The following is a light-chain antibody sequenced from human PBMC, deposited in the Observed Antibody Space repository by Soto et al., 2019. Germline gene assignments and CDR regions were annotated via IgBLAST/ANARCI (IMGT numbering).Light chain of an antibody. J-gene: IGLJ1*01. V-gene: IGLV2-11*01. CDR3: CSYAGSYTYV. CDR1: SSDVGTYKY. Sequence: QSALTQPRSVSGSPGQSVTISCTGTSSDVGTYKYVSWYQQHPGKAPELMIYDVSKRPSGAPDRFSGSKSGNTASLTISGLQAEDEADYYCCSYAGSYTYVFGTGTKVTVL. CDR2: DVS.